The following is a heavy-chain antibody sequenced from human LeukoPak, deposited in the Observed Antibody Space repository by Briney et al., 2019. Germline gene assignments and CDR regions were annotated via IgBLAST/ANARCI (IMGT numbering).Heavy chain of an antibody. CDR3: ARPGAAAGPPDY. CDR2: IYPGDSDT. J-gene: IGHJ4*02. D-gene: IGHD6-13*01. V-gene: IGHV5-51*01. CDR1: GYSFTNYW. Sequence: KPGESLKISCKVSGYSFTNYWIGWVRQLPGKGLEWMGIIYPGDSDTRYSPSFQGQVTISADKSITTAYLQWSSLKASDTAMYYCARPGAAAGPPDYWGRGTLVTVSS.